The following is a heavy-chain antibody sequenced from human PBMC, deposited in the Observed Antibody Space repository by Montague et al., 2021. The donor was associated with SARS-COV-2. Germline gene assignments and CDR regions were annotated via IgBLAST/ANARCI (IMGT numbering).Heavy chain of an antibody. CDR2: ISWNSGDI. V-gene: IGHV3-9*01. CDR3: AKDRFGGIDYYGMDV. D-gene: IGHD3-10*01. CDR1: GFTFDDYA. J-gene: IGHJ6*02. Sequence: SLRLSCAASGFTFDDYAMHWVRQAPGKGLEWVSGISWNSGDIYYADSVKGRFTISRDNAKNSLYPQMNSLRAEDTALYYCAKDRFGGIDYYGMDVWGQGTTVTVSS.